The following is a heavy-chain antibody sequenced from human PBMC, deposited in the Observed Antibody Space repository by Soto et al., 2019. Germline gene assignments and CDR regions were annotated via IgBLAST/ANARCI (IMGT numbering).Heavy chain of an antibody. CDR3: AKRFYREEDGYNFFDS. D-gene: IGHD5-12*01. J-gene: IGHJ4*02. CDR2: ISGRGGST. Sequence: GGSLRLSCSASGFTFSNCAMSWVRQAPGKGLEWVSTISGRGGSTYYADSVKGRLTISRDNSKNTLFLQMNSLRAEDTAVYYCAKRFYREEDGYNFFDSWGQGTLVTVSS. V-gene: IGHV3-23*01. CDR1: GFTFSNCA.